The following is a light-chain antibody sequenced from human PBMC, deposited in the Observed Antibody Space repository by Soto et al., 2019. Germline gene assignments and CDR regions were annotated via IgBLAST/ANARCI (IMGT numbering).Light chain of an antibody. CDR3: QQHGTSPYT. V-gene: IGKV3-20*01. CDR1: QSLRSSY. Sequence: EVVLTQSPHTLSLSPGERATLSCWASQSLRSSYLAWYQRKPGQAPRLLMFGASSRATGIPDRFNGSGSGTDFILTISRLEPEDVAVYYCQQHGTSPYTFGQGTVLEIK. CDR2: GAS. J-gene: IGKJ2*01.